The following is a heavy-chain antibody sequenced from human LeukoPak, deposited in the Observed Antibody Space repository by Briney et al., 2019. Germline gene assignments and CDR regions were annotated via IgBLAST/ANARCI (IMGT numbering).Heavy chain of an antibody. V-gene: IGHV4-34*01. CDR1: GGSFSGYY. J-gene: IGHJ4*02. D-gene: IGHD3-3*01. CDR3: ARDGDFWSGYYGPFDY. Sequence: SETLSLTCAVYGGSFSGYYWSWLRQPPGKGLEWIGEINHSGSTNYNPSLKSRVTISVDTSKNQFSLKLSSVTAADTAVYYCARDGDFWSGYYGPFDYWGQGTLVTVSS. CDR2: INHSGST.